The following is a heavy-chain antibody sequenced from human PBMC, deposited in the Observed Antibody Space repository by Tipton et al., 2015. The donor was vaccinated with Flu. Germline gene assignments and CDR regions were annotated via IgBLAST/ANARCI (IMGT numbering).Heavy chain of an antibody. D-gene: IGHD4-11*01. CDR3: ARGTVTTTDY. CDR1: GGSISSYY. CDR2: IYYSGST. J-gene: IGHJ4*02. Sequence: TVSLTCTVTGGSISSYYWSWIRQPPGKGLEWIGYIYYSGSTNYNPSLKSRVTISVDTSKNQFSLKLSSVTAADTAVYYCARGTVTTTDYWGQGTLVTVSS. V-gene: IGHV4-59*12.